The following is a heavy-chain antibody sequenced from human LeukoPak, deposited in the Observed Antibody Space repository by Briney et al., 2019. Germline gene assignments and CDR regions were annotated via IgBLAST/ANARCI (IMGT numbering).Heavy chain of an antibody. Sequence: GGSLRLSCVVSGFRLSTYGMHWVRQAPGKGLEWVSFIRNGGNDKYYAQSVKGRFTISRDDSKNTRYLQMNSLRGEDTAVYYCAADFNWAWNYWGQGTLVTVSS. V-gene: IGHV3-30*02. CDR1: GFRLSTYG. J-gene: IGHJ4*02. D-gene: IGHD7-27*01. CDR3: AADFNWAWNY. CDR2: IRNGGNDK.